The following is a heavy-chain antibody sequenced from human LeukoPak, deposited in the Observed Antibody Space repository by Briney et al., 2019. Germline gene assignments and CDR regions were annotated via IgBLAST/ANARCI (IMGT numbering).Heavy chain of an antibody. CDR2: ISFDGSNK. CDR3: AKDRGYCIGGSCYSGFDY. D-gene: IGHD2-15*01. V-gene: IGHV3-30*18. Sequence: GESLKISCAASGFTFSSYDIHWVRQAPGKGLEWVAVISFDGSNKYYADSVKGRFTISRDNSKNTLYLQMKSLRAEDTAVFYCAKDRGYCIGGSCYSGFDYWGQGTLVTVSS. J-gene: IGHJ4*02. CDR1: GFTFSSYD.